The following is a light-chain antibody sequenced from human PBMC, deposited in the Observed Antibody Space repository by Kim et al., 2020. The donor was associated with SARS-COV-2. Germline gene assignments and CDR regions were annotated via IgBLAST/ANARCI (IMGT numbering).Light chain of an antibody. J-gene: IGKJ4*01. V-gene: IGKV1-17*03. Sequence: SVGDRITITCRASQGISNYLAWFQQKPGKAPKRLIYVASSLQSGVPSRFSGSASGTEFALTISSLQPEDFATYYCLQHNTYPGLTFGGGTKVDIK. CDR1: QGISNY. CDR3: LQHNTYPGLT. CDR2: VAS.